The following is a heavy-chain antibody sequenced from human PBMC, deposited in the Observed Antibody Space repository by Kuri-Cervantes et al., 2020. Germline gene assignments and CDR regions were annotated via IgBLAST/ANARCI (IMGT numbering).Heavy chain of an antibody. CDR1: GFTFSSYS. V-gene: IGHV3-48*02. CDR3: ARDLLKSYGTAY. J-gene: IGHJ4*02. Sequence: GESLKISCAASGFTFSSYSMNWVRQAPGKGLEWVSFIGSGSGTTTYYADSVKGRFTISRDNAKNLLFLQMNSLRDEDTAVYFCARDLLKSYGTAYWGQGTLVTVSS. D-gene: IGHD1-1*01. CDR2: IGSGSGTTT.